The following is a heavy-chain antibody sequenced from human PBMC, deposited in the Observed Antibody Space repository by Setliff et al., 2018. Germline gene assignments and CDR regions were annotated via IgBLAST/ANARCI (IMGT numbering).Heavy chain of an antibody. Sequence: SETLSLTCSVSGASITDSYWNWIRQPPGKGLEWVGYIHYSGSMNYNPSLKSRVTISADSSKSQFFLRLTSVTAADTAIYYCARGDSSGNNYPVLDYWGQGTLVTVSS. CDR1: GASITDSY. CDR2: IHYSGSM. D-gene: IGHD5-18*01. J-gene: IGHJ4*02. V-gene: IGHV4-59*08. CDR3: ARGDSSGNNYPVLDY.